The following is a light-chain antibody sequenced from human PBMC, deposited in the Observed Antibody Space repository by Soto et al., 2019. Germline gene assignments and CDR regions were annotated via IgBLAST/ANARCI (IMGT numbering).Light chain of an antibody. CDR3: QQRSNWPLT. CDR1: QSVSSSY. V-gene: IGKV3-11*01. CDR2: DAS. J-gene: IGKJ4*01. Sequence: EIVLTQSPGTLSLSPGERATLSCRASQSVSSSYLAWYQQKPGQAPRLLTYDASNRATGIPARFSGSGSGTDFTLTISSLEPEDFAVYYCQQRSNWPLTFGGGTKVDI.